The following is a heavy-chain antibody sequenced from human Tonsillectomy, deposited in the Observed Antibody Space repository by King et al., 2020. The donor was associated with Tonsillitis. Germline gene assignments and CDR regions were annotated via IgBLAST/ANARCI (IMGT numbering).Heavy chain of an antibody. D-gene: IGHD6-19*01. CDR1: GFTFSSYA. CDR3: AKDVAVAGGVLYFDY. V-gene: IGHV3-23*04. J-gene: IGHJ4*02. Sequence: VQLVESGGGLVQPGGSLRLSCAASGFTFSSYAMSWVRQAPGKGLEWVSAISGSGGSTYDADSVKGRFTISRDNSKNTLHLQMKSLRAEDTAVYYCAKDVAVAGGVLYFDYWGQGTLVTVSS. CDR2: ISGSGGST.